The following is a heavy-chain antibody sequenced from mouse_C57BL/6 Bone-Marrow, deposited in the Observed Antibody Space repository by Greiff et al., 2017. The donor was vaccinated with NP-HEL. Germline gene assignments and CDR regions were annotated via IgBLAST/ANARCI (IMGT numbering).Heavy chain of an antibody. J-gene: IGHJ4*01. CDR3: ARRYYRGFYAMDY. CDR2: ISSGGSYT. D-gene: IGHD2-14*01. Sequence: EVQRVESGGDLVKPGGSLKLSCAASGFTFSSYGMSWVRQTPDKRLEWVATISSGGSYTYYPDSVKGRFTISRDNAKNTLYLQMSSLKSEDTAMYYCARRYYRGFYAMDYWGQGTSVTVSS. V-gene: IGHV5-6*01. CDR1: GFTFSSYG.